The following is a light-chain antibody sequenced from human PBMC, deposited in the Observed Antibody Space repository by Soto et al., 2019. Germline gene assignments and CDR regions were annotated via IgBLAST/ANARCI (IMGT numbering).Light chain of an antibody. Sequence: QSVLTQPPSASGTPGQRVTISCSGSSSNIGSNYIYWYQQLPGTAPKLLIHSNDQRPSGVPDRFSGSKAGTSASLAISGLRSEDEADYYCAAWDDRLSGWVFAGGTKLTVL. J-gene: IGLJ3*02. V-gene: IGLV1-47*02. CDR3: AAWDDRLSGWV. CDR1: SSNIGSNY. CDR2: SND.